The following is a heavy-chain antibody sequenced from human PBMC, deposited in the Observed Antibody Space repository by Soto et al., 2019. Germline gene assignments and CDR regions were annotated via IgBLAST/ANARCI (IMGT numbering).Heavy chain of an antibody. V-gene: IGHV1-3*01. CDR3: ASGDREGYCSGGSCSLNI. CDR1: GYTFTSYA. J-gene: IGHJ3*02. Sequence: QVQLVQSGAEVKKPGASVKVSCKASGYTFTSYAMHWVRQAPGQRLEWMGWINAGNGNTKYSQKFQGRATITRDTSASTAYMELSSLRSEDTAVYYCASGDREGYCSGGSCSLNIWGQGTMVTVSS. D-gene: IGHD2-15*01. CDR2: INAGNGNT.